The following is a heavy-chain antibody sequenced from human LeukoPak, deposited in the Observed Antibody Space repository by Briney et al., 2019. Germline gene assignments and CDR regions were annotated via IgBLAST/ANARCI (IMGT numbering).Heavy chain of an antibody. D-gene: IGHD6-19*01. CDR1: GFSIYD. V-gene: IGHV1-8*01. CDR2: MNPSSGKT. CDR3: ASEQWLKREGVYYYYGMAV. Sequence: ASVKVSCKASGFSIYDINWVRQATGQGLEWMGLMNPSSGKTGYAQKFQGRVTMTRNTSISTASMELNSLRSEDTAVYYCASEQWLKREGVYYYYGMAVWGQGTTVTAPS. J-gene: IGHJ6*02.